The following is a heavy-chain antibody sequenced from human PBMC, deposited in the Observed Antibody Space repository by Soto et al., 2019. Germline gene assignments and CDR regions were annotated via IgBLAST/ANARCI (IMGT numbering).Heavy chain of an antibody. Sequence: LRLSCAASGFTLSSYSMNWVRQAPGTGLEWVSSISSSSSYIYYADSVKGRFTISRDNAKNSLYLQMNSLRAEDTDVYYCARVHYVWGSYRAEESIDYWGQGTLVTVSS. J-gene: IGHJ4*02. CDR1: GFTLSSYS. D-gene: IGHD3-16*02. CDR3: ARVHYVWGSYRAEESIDY. V-gene: IGHV3-21*01. CDR2: ISSSSSYI.